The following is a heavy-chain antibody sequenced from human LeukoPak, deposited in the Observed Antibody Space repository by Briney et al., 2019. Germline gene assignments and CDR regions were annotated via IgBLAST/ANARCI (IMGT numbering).Heavy chain of an antibody. CDR2: SSSGYI. V-gene: IGHV3-21*01. D-gene: IGHD5-12*01. Sequence: GGSLRLSCASSGFTFSSYSMNWVRQAPGKGLEWVSSSSSGYIYYAHSVKGRFTISRDNAKNSLYLQMNSLRAEDTAVYYCARGYSGYANFDYWGQGTLVTVSS. CDR3: ARGYSGYANFDY. J-gene: IGHJ4*02. CDR1: GFTFSSYS.